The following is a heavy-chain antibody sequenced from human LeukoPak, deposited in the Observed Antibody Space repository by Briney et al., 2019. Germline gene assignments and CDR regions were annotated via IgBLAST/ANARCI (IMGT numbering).Heavy chain of an antibody. CDR1: GFTFSSYE. Sequence: QPGGSLRLSCAASGFTFSSYEMNWVRQAPGKGLEWVSYISSSGSTIYYADSVKGRFTISRDNAKNSLYLQMNSLRAEDTAVYYCARDPHIAVAARFGDGYWGQGTLVTVSS. J-gene: IGHJ4*02. CDR3: ARDPHIAVAARFGDGY. V-gene: IGHV3-48*03. D-gene: IGHD6-19*01. CDR2: ISSSGSTI.